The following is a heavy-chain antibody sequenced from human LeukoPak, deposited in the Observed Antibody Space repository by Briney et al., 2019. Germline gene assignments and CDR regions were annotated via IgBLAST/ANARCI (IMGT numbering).Heavy chain of an antibody. V-gene: IGHV3-33*08. CDR3: ARDRLQYYDFWSGYDPFDY. J-gene: IGHJ4*02. Sequence: GGPLRLSCAASGFTFSSYTMDWVRQAPGKGLEWVAVIWYDGSNKYYADSVKGRFTISRDNSKNTLYLQMNSLRAEDTAVYYCARDRLQYYDFWSGYDPFDYWGQGTLVTVSS. CDR1: GFTFSSYT. CDR2: IWYDGSNK. D-gene: IGHD3-3*01.